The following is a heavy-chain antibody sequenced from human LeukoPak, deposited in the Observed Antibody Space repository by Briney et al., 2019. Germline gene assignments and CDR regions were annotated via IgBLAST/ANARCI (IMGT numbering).Heavy chain of an antibody. CDR3: AKEVDSGYARGFYYFDY. D-gene: IGHD5-12*01. V-gene: IGHV3-30*02. J-gene: IGHJ4*02. Sequence: GESLKISCAASGFTFSSYGMHWVRQAPGKGLEWVAFIRYDGSNKYYADSVKGRFTISRDNSKNTLYLQMNSLRAEDTAVYYCAKEVDSGYARGFYYFDYWGQGTLVTVSS. CDR1: GFTFSSYG. CDR2: IRYDGSNK.